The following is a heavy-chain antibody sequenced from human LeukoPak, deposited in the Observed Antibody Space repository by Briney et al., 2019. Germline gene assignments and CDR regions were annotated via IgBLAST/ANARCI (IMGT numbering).Heavy chain of an antibody. CDR2: IIPIFGTA. CDR1: GCTFSSYA. V-gene: IGHV1-69*05. D-gene: IGHD6-13*01. CDR3: ARESVRITAAERGYFDY. J-gene: IGHJ4*02. Sequence: SVKVSCKCSGCTFSSYAISWGRQAPGQGLGWMGGIIPIFGTANYAQTVQVRVTLTTYRSTSTAYMKLSSLRSEDTAVHYCARESVRITAAERGYFDYWGQGTLVTVSS.